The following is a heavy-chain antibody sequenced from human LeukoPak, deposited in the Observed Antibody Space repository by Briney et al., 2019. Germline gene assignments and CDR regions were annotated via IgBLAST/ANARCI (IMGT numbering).Heavy chain of an antibody. CDR2: INPSGGST. Sequence: ASVKVSCKASGYTFTGYYMHWVRQAPGQGLEWMGIINPSGGSTSYAQKFQGRVTMTRDTSTSTVYMELSSLRSEDTAVYYCARDGQDSSGYYYGQDYWGQGTLVTVSS. D-gene: IGHD3-22*01. J-gene: IGHJ4*02. CDR3: ARDGQDSSGYYYGQDY. CDR1: GYTFTGYY. V-gene: IGHV1-46*01.